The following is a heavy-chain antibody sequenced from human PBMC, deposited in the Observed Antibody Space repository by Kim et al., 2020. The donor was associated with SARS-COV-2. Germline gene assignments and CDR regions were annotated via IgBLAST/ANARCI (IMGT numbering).Heavy chain of an antibody. V-gene: IGHV3-74*01. CDR1: GFTFSRYW. Sequence: SLRLSCSSSGFTFSRYWMHWVRQAPGKGLVWVSRINSDGSSTSYADSVKGRFTISRDNAKNTLSLQMNSLRAEDTAVYYCARRAYSGSYYYFDYWGQGGLVTVSS. D-gene: IGHD1-26*01. CDR3: ARRAYSGSYYYFDY. J-gene: IGHJ4*01. CDR2: INSDGSST.